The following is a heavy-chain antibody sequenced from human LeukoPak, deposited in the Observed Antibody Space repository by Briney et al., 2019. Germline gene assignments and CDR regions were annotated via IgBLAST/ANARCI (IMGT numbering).Heavy chain of an antibody. V-gene: IGHV4-34*01. J-gene: IGHJ4*02. CDR3: ARRGPPAYYDFWSGYYFDY. Sequence: GSLRLSCAASGFTFSSYAMSWIRQPPGKGLEWIGEINHSGSTNYNPSLKSRVTISVDTSKNQFSLKLSSVTAADTAVYYCARRGPPAYYDFWSGYYFDYWGQGTLVTVSS. D-gene: IGHD3-3*01. CDR1: GFTFSSYA. CDR2: INHSGST.